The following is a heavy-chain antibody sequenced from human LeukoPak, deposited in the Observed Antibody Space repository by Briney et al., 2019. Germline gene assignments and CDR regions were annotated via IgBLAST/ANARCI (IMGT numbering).Heavy chain of an antibody. D-gene: IGHD6-13*01. V-gene: IGHV3-7*01. Sequence: PGGSLRLSCAASGFTFSSYWMSWVRQAPGKGLEWVANIKQDGSEKYYVDSVKGRFTISRDNAKNSLYLQMNSLRAEDTAVYYCARHLEVGYSSSWYSMYYYYGMDVWGQGTTVTVSS. CDR1: GFTFSSYW. CDR3: ARHLEVGYSSSWYSMYYYYGMDV. J-gene: IGHJ6*02. CDR2: IKQDGSEK.